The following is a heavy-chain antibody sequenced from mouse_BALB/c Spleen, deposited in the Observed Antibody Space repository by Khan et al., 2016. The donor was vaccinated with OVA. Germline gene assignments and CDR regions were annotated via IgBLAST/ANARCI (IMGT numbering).Heavy chain of an antibody. J-gene: IGHJ3*01. V-gene: IGHV5-12*02. Sequence: EVELGGSGGGFMQPGGSLKLSCATSGFTFTAYYMYWGRKTPERRREGVAYISNRGTTLYYPDTVRGRPPNSRDNAKNTLYLQMSRLKSEDTATDYCAGYGCGSVLAYWGQGTLVTVSA. CDR2: ISNRGTTL. CDR1: GFTFTAYY. D-gene: IGHD1-1*02. CDR3: AGYGCGSVLAY.